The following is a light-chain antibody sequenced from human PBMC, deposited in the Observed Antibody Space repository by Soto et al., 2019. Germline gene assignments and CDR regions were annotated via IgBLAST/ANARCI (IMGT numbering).Light chain of an antibody. CDR2: GPS. V-gene: IGKV3-15*01. CDR3: QQHDNWHLT. CDR1: QSVRSY. J-gene: IGKJ4*01. Sequence: EIVMTQSPATLSVSPGERATLSCWASQSVRSYLAWYQQKPDQAPRLLIYGPSTGATAVPARFSGSESGIELTLAISCLQSEDFAVYYCQQHDNWHLTFGGGTKLEIK.